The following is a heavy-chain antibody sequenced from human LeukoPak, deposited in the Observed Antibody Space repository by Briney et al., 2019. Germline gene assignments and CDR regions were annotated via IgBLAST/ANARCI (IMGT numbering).Heavy chain of an antibody. CDR1: GGSISSYY. Sequence: SETLSLTCTVSGGSISSYYWSWIRQPAGKGLEWIGRIYTSGSTYYNPSLKSRVTISVDTSKNQFALKLSSVTAADTAVYYCARERASYFDYWGQGTLVTVSS. CDR3: ARERASYFDY. V-gene: IGHV4-4*07. J-gene: IGHJ4*02. CDR2: IYTSGST.